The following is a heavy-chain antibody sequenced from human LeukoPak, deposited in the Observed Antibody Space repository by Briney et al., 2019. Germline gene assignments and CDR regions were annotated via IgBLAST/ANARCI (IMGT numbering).Heavy chain of an antibody. CDR3: ASADFTVTTYGYYYGMDV. CDR1: GYTFTSYD. Sequence: ASVKVSCKASGYTFTSYDINWVRQATGQGLEWMGWMNPNSGNTGYAQKFQGRVTITADKSTSTAYMELSSLRSEDTAVYYCASADFTVTTYGYYYGMDVWGQGTTVTVSS. V-gene: IGHV1-8*01. J-gene: IGHJ6*02. D-gene: IGHD4-17*01. CDR2: MNPNSGNT.